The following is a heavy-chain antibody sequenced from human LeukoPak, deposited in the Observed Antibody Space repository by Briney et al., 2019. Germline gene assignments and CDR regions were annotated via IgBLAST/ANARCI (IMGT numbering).Heavy chain of an antibody. CDR1: GYTFTNYH. CDR2: ISTYNGNT. V-gene: IGHV1-18*01. D-gene: IGHD5-24*01. CDR3: ARDNSVRDEAWWFNP. J-gene: IGHJ5*02. Sequence: PWASVKVSCKASGYTFTNYHISWVRQAPGQGLEWMGWISTYNGNTNSAQKLQGRVTMTTDTSTSTAYMELRSLRSDDTAVYYCARDNSVRDEAWWFNPWGQGTLVTVSS.